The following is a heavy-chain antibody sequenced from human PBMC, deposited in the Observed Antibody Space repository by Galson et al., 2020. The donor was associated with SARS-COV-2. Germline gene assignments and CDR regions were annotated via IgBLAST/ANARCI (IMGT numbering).Heavy chain of an antibody. Sequence: GESLKISCVAPGFTFNNYWMTWVRQAPGNGLEWVANIKEDGSVKYYVDSVKGRFTISRDNAKNSVYLQMNSLRAEDTAVYYCARIGYRSSSNDYWGQGTLVTVSS. CDR1: GFTFNNYW. J-gene: IGHJ4*02. CDR2: IKEDGSVK. V-gene: IGHV3-7*03. CDR3: ARIGYRSSSNDY. D-gene: IGHD6-6*01.